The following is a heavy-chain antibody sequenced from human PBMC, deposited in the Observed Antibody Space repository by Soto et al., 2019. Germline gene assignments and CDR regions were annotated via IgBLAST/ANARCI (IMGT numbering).Heavy chain of an antibody. CDR2: TYYRSKWYN. J-gene: IGHJ5*02. V-gene: IGHV6-1*01. Sequence: KQSQTLSLTCAISGDSVSSNSAAWNWIRQSPSRGLEWLGRTYYRSKWYNDYAVSVKSRITINPDTSKNQFSLQLNSVTPEDTAVYYCARDVTAAAGILFSAPKEFDPWGQGTLVTVSS. CDR3: ARDVTAAAGILFSAPKEFDP. CDR1: GDSVSSNSAA. D-gene: IGHD6-13*01.